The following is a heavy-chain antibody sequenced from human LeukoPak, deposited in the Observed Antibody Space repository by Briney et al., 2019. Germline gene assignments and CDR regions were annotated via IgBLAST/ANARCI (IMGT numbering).Heavy chain of an antibody. J-gene: IGHJ6*04. V-gene: IGHV1-69-2*01. CDR3: ATESRGVVPAANRPSIAAASV. CDR2: VDPEDGET. CDR1: GYTFTDYY. Sequence: ASVKVSCKGSGYTFTDYYMHWLQRAPGEGLEWMGLVDPEDGETIYAEKFQGRVTITADTSTDTAYMELSSLRSEDTAVYYCATESRGVVPAANRPSIAAASVWGKGTTVTVSS. D-gene: IGHD6-13*01.